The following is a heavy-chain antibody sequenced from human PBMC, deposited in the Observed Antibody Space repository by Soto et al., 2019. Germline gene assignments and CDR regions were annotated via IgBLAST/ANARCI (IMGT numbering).Heavy chain of an antibody. Sequence: LSLTCAEYGGSFRGYYRSWIRKPPGKGLERIGEINHSGSTNYNPSLKSRVTISVDTSKNQFSLKLSSVTAADTAVYYCARSLYNRKPNYFDYRDPGTLLTVSS. CDR2: INHSGST. CDR1: GGSFRGYY. V-gene: IGHV4-34*01. D-gene: IGHD1-20*01. CDR3: ARSLYNRKPNYFDY. J-gene: IGHJ4*02.